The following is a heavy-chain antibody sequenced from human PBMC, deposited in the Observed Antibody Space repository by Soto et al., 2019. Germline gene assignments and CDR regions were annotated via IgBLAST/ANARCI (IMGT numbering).Heavy chain of an antibody. CDR2: INSDGSIT. D-gene: IGHD3-22*01. CDR1: GFTFSSYW. J-gene: IGHJ4*02. V-gene: IGHV3-74*01. Sequence: GGSLRLSCAASGFTFSSYWMHWVRQAPGKGLVWVSRINSDGSITSYADSVKGRFTISRDNAKNTLYLQMNSLRAEDTAVYYCAIRASYYDSSGYFAYWGQGTLVTVSP. CDR3: AIRASYYDSSGYFAY.